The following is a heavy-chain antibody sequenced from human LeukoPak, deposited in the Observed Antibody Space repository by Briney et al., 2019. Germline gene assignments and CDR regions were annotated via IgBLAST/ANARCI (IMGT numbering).Heavy chain of an antibody. V-gene: IGHV3-21*01. CDR1: GFTFSSYS. CDR2: ISTSSTYI. J-gene: IGHJ1*01. D-gene: IGHD3-22*01. CDR3: AKDIYYYDSSRYFQH. Sequence: PGGSLRPSCAASGFTFSSYSMNWVRQAPGKGLEWVSSISTSSTYIYYADSVKGRFTISRDNSKNTLYLQMDSLRAEDTAVYYCAKDIYYYDSSRYFQHWGQGTLVTVSS.